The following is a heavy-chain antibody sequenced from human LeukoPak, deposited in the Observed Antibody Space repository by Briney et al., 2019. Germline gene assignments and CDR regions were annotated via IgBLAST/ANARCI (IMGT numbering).Heavy chain of an antibody. Sequence: GASVKVSCKASGYTFTGYYMHWVRQAPGQGLEWMGWINPNSGGTNYAQKFQGRVTMTRDTSISTAYMELRSLRSDDTAVYYCARDLGVPGYADFDYWGQGTLVTVSS. D-gene: IGHD5-12*01. J-gene: IGHJ4*02. CDR2: INPNSGGT. CDR1: GYTFTGYY. CDR3: ARDLGVPGYADFDY. V-gene: IGHV1-2*02.